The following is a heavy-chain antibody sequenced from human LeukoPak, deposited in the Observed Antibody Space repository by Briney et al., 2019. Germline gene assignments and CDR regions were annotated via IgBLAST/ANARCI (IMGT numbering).Heavy chain of an antibody. CDR1: GGSISGTSYY. J-gene: IGHJ2*01. V-gene: IGHV4-39*07. CDR2: MYSSGST. CDR3: ARDLTVTMIVETRYFDL. D-gene: IGHD3-22*01. Sequence: SETLSLTCSVSGGSISGTSYYWHWIRQPPGKGLEWIGSMYSSGSTYYNSSLKSRVTISVDTSKNQFSLKLSSVTAADTAVYYCARDLTVTMIVETRYFDLWGRGTLVTVSS.